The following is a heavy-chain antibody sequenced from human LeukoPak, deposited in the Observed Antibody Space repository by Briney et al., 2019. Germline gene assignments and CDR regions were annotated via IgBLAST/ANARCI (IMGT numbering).Heavy chain of an antibody. CDR1: GFTFSSYW. J-gene: IGHJ4*02. D-gene: IGHD1-26*01. Sequence: PGGSLRLSCAASGFTFSSYWMSWARQAPGKGLEWVGRIKAKAHGGTIEYAAPVKGRFTISRDDSKNTLYLQMNSLKTEDTAVYYCTTDGVGVEGATYDNWGQGTLVSVSS. V-gene: IGHV3-15*01. CDR2: IKAKAHGGTI. CDR3: TTDGVGVEGATYDN.